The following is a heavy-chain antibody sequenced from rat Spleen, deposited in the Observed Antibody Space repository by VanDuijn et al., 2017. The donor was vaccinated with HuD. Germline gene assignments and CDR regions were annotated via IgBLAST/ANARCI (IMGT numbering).Heavy chain of an antibody. Sequence: EVQLVESDGGLVQPGRSLKLSCAASGFTFSDFYMAWVRQAPKKGLEWVASISTGGGNTYYRDAVKGRFTISMDNAKSTLYLQMDILRSEDTATDYCATDWHNSGYWGQGVMVTVSS. CDR1: GFTFSDFY. J-gene: IGHJ2*01. CDR3: ATDWHNSGY. D-gene: IGHD4-3*01. CDR2: ISTGGGNT. V-gene: IGHV5-25*01.